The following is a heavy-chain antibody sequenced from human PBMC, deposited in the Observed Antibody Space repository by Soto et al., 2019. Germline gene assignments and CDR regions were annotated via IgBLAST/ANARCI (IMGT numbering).Heavy chain of an antibody. CDR3: ARIVVGATVDL. V-gene: IGHV4-61*01. CDR2: ISYTGDT. Sequence: QVQLRESGPGLLKASETLSLTCSVSGDSVSSDRYFWTWIRQPPGKGLEWIAYISYTGDTNYNPSLKRQGTISVDTSRNQFSLTLTSVTAADTAVYFCARIVVGATVDLWGQGSLVTVSS. D-gene: IGHD1-26*01. J-gene: IGHJ5*02. CDR1: GDSVSSDRYF.